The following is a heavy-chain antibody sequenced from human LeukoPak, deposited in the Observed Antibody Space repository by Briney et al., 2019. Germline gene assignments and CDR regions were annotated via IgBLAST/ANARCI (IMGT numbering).Heavy chain of an antibody. CDR2: IIPIFGTA. V-gene: IGHV1-69*05. J-gene: IGHJ4*02. D-gene: IGHD6-13*01. CDR3: ARGLKYSSSCDY. CDR1: GGTFSSYA. Sequence: SVKVSCKASGGTFSSYAISWVRQAPGQGLEWMGGIIPIFGTANYAQKFQGRVTITTDESTSTAYMELSSLRSEDTAVYYCARGLKYSSSCDYWGQGTLVTVSS.